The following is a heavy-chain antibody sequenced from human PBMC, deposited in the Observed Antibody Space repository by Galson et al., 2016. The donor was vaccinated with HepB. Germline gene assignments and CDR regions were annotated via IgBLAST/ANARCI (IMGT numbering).Heavy chain of an antibody. D-gene: IGHD4-17*01. CDR2: ITPSGTTA. V-gene: IGHV3-23*01. CDR3: ARNAGPGDYDYYFDS. J-gene: IGHJ4*02. Sequence: SLRLSCAASGFSFSDYAMCWVRQAPGKGLEWVSSITPSGTTAFYADSVKGRFTFSRDNSKNTLFLQMNSLRGDDTAIYYCARNAGPGDYDYYFDSWGQGTLVTVSS. CDR1: GFSFSDYA.